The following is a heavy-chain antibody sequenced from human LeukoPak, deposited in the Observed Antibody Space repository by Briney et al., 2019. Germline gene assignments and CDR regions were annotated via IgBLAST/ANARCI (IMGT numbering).Heavy chain of an antibody. V-gene: IGHV4-34*01. J-gene: IGHJ4*02. CDR3: ARGRYLTTLGGAAAGFLDY. Sequence: SETLSLTCTVYGGSFSGYYWSWIRQPPGKGLEWIGEINHSGSTNYNPSLKSRVTMSADTSQKQFSLRLTSLRAADTAVYYCARGRYLTTLGGAAAGFLDYWGQGTVVTVSS. CDR2: INHSGST. D-gene: IGHD6-13*01. CDR1: GGSFSGYY.